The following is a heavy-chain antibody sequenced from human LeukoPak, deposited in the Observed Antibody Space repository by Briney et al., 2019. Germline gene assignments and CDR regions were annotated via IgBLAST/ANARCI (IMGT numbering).Heavy chain of an antibody. CDR2: IYTSGST. D-gene: IGHD6-19*01. CDR1: GGSISTYY. J-gene: IGHJ4*02. V-gene: IGHV4-4*07. Sequence: SSETLSLTCTVSGGSISTYYWSWIRQPAGKGLEWIGRIYTSGSTNYNPSLKSRVTMSIDTSKNQFSLKLSSVTAADTAVYYCARDTGIAVADYWGQGTLVTVSS. CDR3: ARDTGIAVADY.